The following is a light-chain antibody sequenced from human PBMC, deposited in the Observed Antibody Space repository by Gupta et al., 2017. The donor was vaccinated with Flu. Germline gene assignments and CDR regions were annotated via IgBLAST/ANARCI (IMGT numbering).Light chain of an antibody. Sequence: HSVPTQPPSASAPPGPRVTISCSGGSSNVGSNHVSWYQQPPGTAPKLLMYRDNQRPSGVPYRFSGSKSGTSASLAISGLRSEDEAVYYCAAWDNSLSGVVFGGGTKLTVL. V-gene: IGLV1-47*01. J-gene: IGLJ2*01. CDR2: RDN. CDR3: AAWDNSLSGVV. CDR1: SSNVGSNH.